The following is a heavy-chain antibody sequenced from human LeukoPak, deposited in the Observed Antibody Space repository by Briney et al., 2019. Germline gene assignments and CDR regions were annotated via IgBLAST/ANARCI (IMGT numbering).Heavy chain of an antibody. J-gene: IGHJ4*02. CDR1: GFTFSSYA. Sequence: PGGSLRLSCAASGFTFSSYAMSWVRQAPGKGLEWVSAISGSGDSTFYADSVKGRFTISRDNSKNTLYLQMNSLRAEDTAVYYCAKDLWFGELFAYDYWGQGTLVTVSS. CDR2: ISGSGDST. V-gene: IGHV3-23*01. CDR3: AKDLWFGELFAYDY. D-gene: IGHD3-10*01.